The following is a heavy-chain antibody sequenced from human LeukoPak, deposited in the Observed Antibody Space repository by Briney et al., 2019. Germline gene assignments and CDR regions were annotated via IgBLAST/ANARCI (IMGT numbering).Heavy chain of an antibody. Sequence: GGSLRLSCAASGFTFSSYAMSWVRQAPGKGLEWVSAIGGSGGSTYYADSVKGRFTISRDNSKNTLYLQMNSLRTEDTAVYYCASGPYSSGWFDYWGQGTLVTVSS. CDR2: IGGSGGST. CDR3: ASGPYSSGWFDY. J-gene: IGHJ4*02. CDR1: GFTFSSYA. D-gene: IGHD6-19*01. V-gene: IGHV3-23*01.